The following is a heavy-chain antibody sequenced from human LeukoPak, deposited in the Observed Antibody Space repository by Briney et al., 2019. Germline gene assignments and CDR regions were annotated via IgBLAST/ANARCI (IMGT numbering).Heavy chain of an antibody. CDR2: LYSDGNT. CDR3: ARGVEPLAANTLAY. Sequence: PGRSLRLSCAASGFTVITNDMTWVRQARGKGRGWVSVLYSDGNTKYADSVQGRFTISRDNSKNTLYLEMNSLSPDDTAVYYCARGVEPLAANTLAYWGQGTLVTVSS. CDR1: GFTVITND. V-gene: IGHV3-53*01. J-gene: IGHJ4*02. D-gene: IGHD1-14*01.